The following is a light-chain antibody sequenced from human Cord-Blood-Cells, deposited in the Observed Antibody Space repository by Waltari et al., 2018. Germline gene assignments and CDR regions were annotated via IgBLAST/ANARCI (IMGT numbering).Light chain of an antibody. CDR2: DVS. V-gene: IGLV2-14*01. CDR1: SSDVGGSNY. J-gene: IGLJ1*01. Sequence: QSALTQPASVSGSTGQSITISCTGTSSDVGGSNYVSWSQQHPAKAPKLMIYDVSNRPSGVSNRFSGSKSGNTASLTISGLQAEYEADYYCSSYTSSSTLVFGTGTKVTVL. CDR3: SSYTSSSTLV.